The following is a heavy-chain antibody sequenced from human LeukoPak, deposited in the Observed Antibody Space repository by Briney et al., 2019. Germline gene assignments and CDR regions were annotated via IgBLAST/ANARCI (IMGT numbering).Heavy chain of an antibody. D-gene: IGHD3-16*01. CDR2: IYSSGST. J-gene: IGHJ4*02. V-gene: IGHV4-61*01. Sequence: SETLSLTCTVSGGSISSSSYYWGWIRQPPGKGLEWIGYIYSSGSTNYNPSLKSRVTMSVDTSKNQFSLKLSSVTAADTAIYYCARERLRVGNLDYWGQGTLVTVSS. CDR1: GGSISSSSYY. CDR3: ARERLRVGNLDY.